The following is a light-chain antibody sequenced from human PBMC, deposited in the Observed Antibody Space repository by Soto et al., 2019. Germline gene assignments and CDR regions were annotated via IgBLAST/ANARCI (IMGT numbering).Light chain of an antibody. CDR3: QQYGSSPVT. Sequence: EMVLSQSPGPLSLWLWEKATLAWRGSQSVSSNYLAWYQQKPGQAPRLLIYGASSRPTGIPDRFNGSGSGTDFTLNISRLEPEDFAVHYRQQYGSSPVTFGQGTKVDIK. V-gene: IGKV3-20*01. CDR1: QSVSSNY. J-gene: IGKJ1*01. CDR2: GAS.